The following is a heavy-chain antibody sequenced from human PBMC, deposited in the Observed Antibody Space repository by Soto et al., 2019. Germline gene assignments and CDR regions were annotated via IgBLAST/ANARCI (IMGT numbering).Heavy chain of an antibody. V-gene: IGHV4-30-4*01. Sequence: PSETLSLTCTVSGGSISSGDYYWSWIRQPPGKGLEWIGYIYYSGSTYYNPSLKSRVTISVDTSKNQYSLKMSSVTAADTAVYYCARDGQVSGWGQGTLVTVSS. D-gene: IGHD6-25*01. CDR2: IYYSGST. CDR1: GGSISSGDYY. CDR3: ARDGQVSG. J-gene: IGHJ4*02.